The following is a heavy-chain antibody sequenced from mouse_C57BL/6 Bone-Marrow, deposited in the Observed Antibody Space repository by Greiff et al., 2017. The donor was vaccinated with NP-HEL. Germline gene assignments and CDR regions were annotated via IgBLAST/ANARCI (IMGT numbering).Heavy chain of an antibody. CDR1: GFTFSDYY. V-gene: IGHV5-12*01. Sequence: DVQLVESGGGLVQPGGSLKLSCAASGFTFSDYYMYWVRQTPEKRLEWVAYISNGGGSTYYPDTVKGRFTISRDNAKNTLYLQMSRLKSEDTAMYYCARRPYDYDFFDYWGQGTTLTVSS. D-gene: IGHD2-4*01. CDR2: ISNGGGST. J-gene: IGHJ2*01. CDR3: ARRPYDYDFFDY.